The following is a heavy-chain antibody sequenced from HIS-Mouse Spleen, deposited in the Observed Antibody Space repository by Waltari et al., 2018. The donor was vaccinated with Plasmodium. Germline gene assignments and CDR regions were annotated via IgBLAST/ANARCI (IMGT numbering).Heavy chain of an antibody. CDR3: ARVTSSGVYWYFDL. J-gene: IGHJ2*01. CDR2: INNSGST. CDR1: GGSFSVYY. V-gene: IGHV4-34*01. D-gene: IGHD3-3*01. Sequence: QVQLQQWGAGLLKPSETLSPTCAVYGGSFSVYYLTWLPQPPGKGLEWIGEINNSGSTNYNPSLKSRVTISVDTSKNQFSLKLSSVTAADTAVYYCARVTSSGVYWYFDLWGRGTLVTVSS.